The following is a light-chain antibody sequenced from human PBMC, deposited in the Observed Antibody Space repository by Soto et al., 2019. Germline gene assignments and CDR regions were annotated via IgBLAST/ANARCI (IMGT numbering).Light chain of an antibody. Sequence: EIVLTQSPGTLSLSPGERATLSCRASQSVSVSYLAWYQHRPGQAPRLLIYGASNRATGIPDGFIGSGSGTDFTLTINRPEPEDSAKYYCQQYSTTPCTFGQGTTADIK. CDR3: QQYSTTPCT. CDR2: GAS. J-gene: IGKJ1*01. V-gene: IGKV3-20*01. CDR1: QSVSVSY.